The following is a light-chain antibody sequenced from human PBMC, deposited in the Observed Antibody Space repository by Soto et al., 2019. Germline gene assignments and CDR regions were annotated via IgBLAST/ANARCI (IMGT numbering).Light chain of an antibody. Sequence: EIVLTQSPATLSLSPGERATLSCRASQSVSSYLAWYQQKHGQAPRLLIYDASNRATGIPARFIGSGSGTDFTLTISSLEPEDFAVYYCQQRSNWPHLTFGGGTKVEIK. J-gene: IGKJ4*01. V-gene: IGKV3-11*01. CDR1: QSVSSY. CDR3: QQRSNWPHLT. CDR2: DAS.